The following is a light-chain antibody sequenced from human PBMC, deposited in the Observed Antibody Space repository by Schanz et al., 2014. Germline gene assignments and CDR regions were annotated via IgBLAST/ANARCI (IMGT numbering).Light chain of an antibody. Sequence: EIVLTQSPGTLSLSPGERATLSCRASQSVSSNYLAWYQQKPGQAPRLLIYGASSRATGIPDRFSGSGSVTDFTLTISRLEPEDSAVYYCQQYGALPFTFGGGTKVQI. V-gene: IGKV3-20*01. J-gene: IGKJ4*01. CDR2: GAS. CDR3: QQYGALPFT. CDR1: QSVSSNY.